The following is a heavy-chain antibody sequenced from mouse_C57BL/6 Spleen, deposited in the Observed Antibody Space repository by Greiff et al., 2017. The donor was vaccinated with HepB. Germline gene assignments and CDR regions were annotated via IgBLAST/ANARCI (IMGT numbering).Heavy chain of an antibody. CDR2: INPNNGGT. CDR1: GYTFTDYN. Sequence: EVQLQESGPELVKPGASVKMSCKASGYTFTDYNMHWVKQSHGKSLEWIGYINPNNGGTSYNQKFKGKATLTVNKSSSTAYMELRSLTSEDSAVYYCARSYLLGYAMDYWGQGTSVTVSS. J-gene: IGHJ4*01. V-gene: IGHV1-22*01. CDR3: ARSYLLGYAMDY. D-gene: IGHD2-1*01.